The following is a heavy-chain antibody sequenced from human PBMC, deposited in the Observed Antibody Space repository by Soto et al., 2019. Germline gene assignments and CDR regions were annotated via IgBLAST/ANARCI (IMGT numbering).Heavy chain of an antibody. J-gene: IGHJ2*01. V-gene: IGHV1-69*12. CDR3: ARDQRGPAPYWYFDL. D-gene: IGHD3-10*01. Sequence: QVQLVQSGAEVKKPGSSVKVSCKASGGTFSSYAISWVRQAPGQGLEWMGGIIPFFGTAKYAQKFQGRVTITADESTRTAYMELSSLRSEDTAVYYCARDQRGPAPYWYFDLWGRGTLVTVSS. CDR1: GGTFSSYA. CDR2: IIPFFGTA.